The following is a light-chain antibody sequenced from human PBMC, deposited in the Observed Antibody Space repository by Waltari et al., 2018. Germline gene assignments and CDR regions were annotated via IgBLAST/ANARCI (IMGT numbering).Light chain of an antibody. V-gene: IGLV3-21*02. CDR2: DDR. CDR3: QVWTTSSDPVL. CDR1: NIETKS. J-gene: IGLJ3*02. Sequence: SYVLTQPPQVSVAPGQTARIPCGGNNIETKSDHWYQQKSGRAPVLVVYDDRDRPSGIPKRFYGSNSGNTATLTISNVEAGDEADYYCQVWTTSSDPVLFGGGTKLTV.